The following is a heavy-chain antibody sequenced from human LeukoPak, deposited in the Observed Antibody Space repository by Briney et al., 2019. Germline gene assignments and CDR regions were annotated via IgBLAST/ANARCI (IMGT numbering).Heavy chain of an antibody. V-gene: IGHV1-2*02. D-gene: IGHD3-3*01. J-gene: IGHJ3*02. Sequence: ASVKVSCKASGYTFTGYYIHWVRQAPGQGLEWMGWINPHSGGTNYAQKFQGGVTMTRDTSINTAYMELSSLISDDTAEYYCARSFWSGFRHDAFDIWGQGTMVTVSS. CDR1: GYTFTGYY. CDR2: INPHSGGT. CDR3: ARSFWSGFRHDAFDI.